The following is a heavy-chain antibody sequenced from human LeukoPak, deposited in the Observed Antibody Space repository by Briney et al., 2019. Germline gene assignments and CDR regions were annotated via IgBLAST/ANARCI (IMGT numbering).Heavy chain of an antibody. CDR3: ARDIIPDSSVFHAFDI. CDR1: GYTLTSYY. CDR2: INPSGGST. Sequence: GASVKVSCKASGYTLTSYYMHWVRQAPGQGLEWMGIINPSGGSTSYAQKFQGRVTMTRDTSTSTVYMELSSLRSEDTAVYYCARDIIPDSSVFHAFDIWGQGTMVTVSS. J-gene: IGHJ3*02. D-gene: IGHD3-22*01. V-gene: IGHV1-46*01.